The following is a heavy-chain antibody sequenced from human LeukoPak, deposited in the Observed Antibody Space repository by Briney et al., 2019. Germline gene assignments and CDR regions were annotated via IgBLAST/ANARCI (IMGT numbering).Heavy chain of an antibody. D-gene: IGHD4-11*01. CDR1: GGTFSSYA. V-gene: IGHV1-69*04. CDR2: IIPIFGIA. Sequence: SVKVSCKASGGTFSSYAISWVRQAPGQGLEWMGRIIPIFGIANYAQKFQGRVTITADKSTSTAYMELSSLRSEDTAVYYCARARASSTVTTGAFRYYYGMDVWGQGTTVTVSS. CDR3: ARARASSTVTTGAFRYYYGMDV. J-gene: IGHJ6*02.